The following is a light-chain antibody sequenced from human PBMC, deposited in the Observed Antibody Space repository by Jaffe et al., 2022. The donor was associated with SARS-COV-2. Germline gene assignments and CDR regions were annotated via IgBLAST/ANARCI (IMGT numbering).Light chain of an antibody. CDR1: QSISTW. CDR2: KAS. Sequence: DIQMTQSPSTLSASVGDGVTITCRASQSISTWVAWYQQKPGKAPKLLISKASSLQSGVPSRFSGSGSGTEFTLTISSLQPDDVATYYCQYYNTYPFTFGPGTKVDI. J-gene: IGKJ3*01. V-gene: IGKV1-5*03. CDR3: QYYNTYPFT.